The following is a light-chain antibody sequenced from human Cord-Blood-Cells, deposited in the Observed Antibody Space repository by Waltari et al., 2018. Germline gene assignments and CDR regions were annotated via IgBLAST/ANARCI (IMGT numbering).Light chain of an antibody. CDR2: QDS. CDR1: NLGDKY. J-gene: IGLJ3*02. V-gene: IGLV3-1*01. Sequence: SYELTQPPSVSVSPGQTASITCSGDNLGDKYACWYQQKPGQSPVLVSYQDSKRPSGIPERFSGSNSGNTATLTISGTQAMDEADYYCQAWDSSTNWVFGGGTKLTVL. CDR3: QAWDSSTNWV.